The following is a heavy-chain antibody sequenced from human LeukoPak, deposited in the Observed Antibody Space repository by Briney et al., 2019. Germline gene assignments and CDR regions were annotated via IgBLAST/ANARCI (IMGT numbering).Heavy chain of an antibody. J-gene: IGHJ5*02. CDR3: ARRRLAVAERGWFDP. CDR2: IYYSGST. D-gene: IGHD6-19*01. Sequence: PSETLSLTCTVSGGSISSSSYSWGWIRQPPGKGLEWIGSIYYSGSTYYNPSLKSRVTISVDTSKNQFSLKLSSVTAADTAVYYCARRRLAVAERGWFDPWGQGTLVTVSS. V-gene: IGHV4-39*01. CDR1: GGSISSSSYS.